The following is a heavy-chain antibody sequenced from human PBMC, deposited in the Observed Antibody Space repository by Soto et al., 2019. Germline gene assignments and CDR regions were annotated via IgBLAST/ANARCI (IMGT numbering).Heavy chain of an antibody. CDR2: IRSSGSTI. CDR1: GFTFSSYE. Sequence: EVQLVESGGGLVQPGGSLRLSCAASGFTFSSYEMNWVRQAPGKGLEWVSYIRSSGSTIYYADSVKGRFTISRDNAKNSLYLQMNSLRAEDTAVYYCARDSPVESDGQNCSGGSCYGVYDYYSYGMDVWGQGTTVTVSS. CDR3: ARDSPVESDGQNCSGGSCYGVYDYYSYGMDV. V-gene: IGHV3-48*03. D-gene: IGHD2-15*01. J-gene: IGHJ6*02.